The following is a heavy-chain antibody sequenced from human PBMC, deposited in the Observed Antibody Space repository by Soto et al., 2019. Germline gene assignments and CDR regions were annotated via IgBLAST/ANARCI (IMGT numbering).Heavy chain of an antibody. CDR2: ISPDGGTT. V-gene: IGHV3-7*03. CDR3: FGGNGGPQ. J-gene: IGHJ4*02. D-gene: IGHD3-16*01. Sequence: EVQLVESGGDLVQPGGSLRLSCATSDFTFRNYWLNWVRQAPGKGLEWVANISPDGGTTNYVDSVKGRFTVSIDNVRNPVSLQMNILRVEDTAVYFCFGGNGGPQWGQGTLVTVSS. CDR1: DFTFRNYW.